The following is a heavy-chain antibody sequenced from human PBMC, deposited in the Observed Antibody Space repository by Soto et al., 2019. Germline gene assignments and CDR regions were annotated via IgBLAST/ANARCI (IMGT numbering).Heavy chain of an antibody. J-gene: IGHJ6*02. V-gene: IGHV3-30-3*01. CDR3: AREDYDSYGNYYGMDV. D-gene: IGHD3-22*01. CDR2: ISYDGSNK. CDR1: GFTFSSYA. Sequence: QVQLGESGGGVVQPGWSLRLSCAASGFTFSSYAMHWVRQAPGKGLEWVAVISYDGSNKYYADSVKGRFTISRDNSKNTLYLQMNSLRAEDTAVYYCAREDYDSYGNYYGMDVWGQGTTVTVSS.